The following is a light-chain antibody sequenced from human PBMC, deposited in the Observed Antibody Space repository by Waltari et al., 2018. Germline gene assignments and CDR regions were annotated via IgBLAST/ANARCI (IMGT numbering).Light chain of an antibody. Sequence: QSALTQPASVSGSPGQSITISCTGTSSDVGGYNYVSWYHQHPGKAPKLMIYAVRNRPSGVTNRFSGSKSGNTASLTISGLQAEDESDYYCSSYTSSSTRVFGTGTKVTVL. V-gene: IGLV2-14*03. J-gene: IGLJ1*01. CDR1: SSDVGGYNY. CDR2: AVR. CDR3: SSYTSSSTRV.